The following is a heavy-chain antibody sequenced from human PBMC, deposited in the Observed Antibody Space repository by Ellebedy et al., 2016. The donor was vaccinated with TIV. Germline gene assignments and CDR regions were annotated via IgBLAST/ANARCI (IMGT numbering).Heavy chain of an antibody. D-gene: IGHD5-18*01. CDR3: ARVQTTMEVFDF. V-gene: IGHV4-59*01. CDR1: DGSISNYY. CDR2: IYYTGST. J-gene: IGHJ4*02. Sequence: GSLRLSXTVSDGSISNYYWSWIRQPPGKGLEWIGYIYYTGSTTYNPPLRSRLTISLDTSKNQFSLNLSSVIAADTAVYFCARVQTTMEVFDFWGQGTLVTVSS.